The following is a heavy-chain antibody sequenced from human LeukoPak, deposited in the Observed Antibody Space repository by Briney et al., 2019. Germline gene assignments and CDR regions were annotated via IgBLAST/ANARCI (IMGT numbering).Heavy chain of an antibody. CDR3: ARGNDILTGYWSDY. J-gene: IGHJ4*02. CDR1: GYTFTGYY. CDR2: IKPNTGGT. V-gene: IGHV1-2*04. D-gene: IGHD3-9*01. Sequence: ASVNVSCKASGYTFTGYYIHWVRQAPGQGLEWMGLIKPNTGGTNYAQNFQGWVTMSKDTSISTAYMELTRLRFDDTAVYYCARGNDILTGYWSDYWGQGTLVTVSS.